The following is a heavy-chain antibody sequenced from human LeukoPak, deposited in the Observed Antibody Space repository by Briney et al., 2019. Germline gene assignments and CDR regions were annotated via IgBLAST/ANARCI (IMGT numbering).Heavy chain of an antibody. CDR3: ARNYYDSSDYFGLHYFDY. CDR2: INHSGST. J-gene: IGHJ4*02. Sequence: PSETLSLTCAVYGGSFSGYYWSWIRQPPGKGLEWIGEINHSGSTNYNPSLKSRVTISVDTSKNQFSLKLSSVTAADTAVYYCARNYYDSSDYFGLHYFDYWGQGTLVTVSS. CDR1: GGSFSGYY. D-gene: IGHD3-22*01. V-gene: IGHV4-34*01.